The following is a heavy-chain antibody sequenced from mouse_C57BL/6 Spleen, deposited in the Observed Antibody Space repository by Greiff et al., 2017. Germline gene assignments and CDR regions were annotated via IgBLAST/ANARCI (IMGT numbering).Heavy chain of an antibody. V-gene: IGHV1-55*01. CDR1: GYTFTSYW. CDR2: IYPGSGST. J-gene: IGHJ3*01. CDR3: ARRGDGSSKLGRGSWFAY. D-gene: IGHD1-1*01. Sequence: VQLQQPGAELVKPGASVKMSCKASGYTFTSYWITWVKQRPGQGLEWIGDIYPGSGSTNYNEKFKSKATLTVDTSSSTAYMQLSSLTSEDSAVYYCARRGDGSSKLGRGSWFAYWGQGTLVTVSA.